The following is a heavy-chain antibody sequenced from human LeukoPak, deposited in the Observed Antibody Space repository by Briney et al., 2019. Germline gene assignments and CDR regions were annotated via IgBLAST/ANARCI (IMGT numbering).Heavy chain of an antibody. CDR2: INPNSGGT. CDR3: ARGELVGLGATSAGWFDP. D-gene: IGHD1-26*01. Sequence: ASVKVSCKASGYTFTGYYMHWVRQAPGQGLEWMGRINPNSGGTNSVQKFQGRVTMTRDTSISTAYMELSRLTSDDTAVYYCARGELVGLGATSAGWFDPWGQGTLVTVSS. CDR1: GYTFTGYY. J-gene: IGHJ5*02. V-gene: IGHV1-2*06.